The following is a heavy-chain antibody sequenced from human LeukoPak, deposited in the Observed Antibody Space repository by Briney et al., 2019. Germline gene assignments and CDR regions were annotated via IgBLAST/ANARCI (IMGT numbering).Heavy chain of an antibody. D-gene: IGHD1-26*01. CDR1: GGSISSSSCH. J-gene: IGHJ6*02. V-gene: IGHV4-39*02. CDR2: IYYGGSI. Sequence: SETLSLTCTVSGGSISSSSCHWGWIRQSPGKGLEWIGNIYYGGSIYYNPSLQSRVTISVDTSKNQFSLKLGSVTAADTAVYYCARDRIVGVERPVDVWGQGTTVTVSS. CDR3: ARDRIVGVERPVDV.